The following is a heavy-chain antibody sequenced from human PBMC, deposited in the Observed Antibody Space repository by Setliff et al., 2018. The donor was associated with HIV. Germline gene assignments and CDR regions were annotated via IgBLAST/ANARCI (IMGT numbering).Heavy chain of an antibody. Sequence: SETLSLTCTVSGDSIYSGKYYWGWIRQPPGKGLEWIATIFYSGNTYYNPSLKSRVTMSVDTSKNQFSLKLTSVTAADTAVYYCARGPNCGGDWCGRWGPGTLVTVSS. CDR2: IFYSGNT. CDR1: GDSIYSGKYY. J-gene: IGHJ5*02. CDR3: ARGPNCGGDWCGR. D-gene: IGHD2-21*01. V-gene: IGHV4-39*01.